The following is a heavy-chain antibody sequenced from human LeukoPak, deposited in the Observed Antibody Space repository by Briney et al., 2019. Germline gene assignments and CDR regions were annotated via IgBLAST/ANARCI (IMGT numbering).Heavy chain of an antibody. D-gene: IGHD2-2*02. CDR2: IWYDGSNK. V-gene: IGHV3-33*01. Sequence: GGSLRLSCAASGFTFRSHGMHWVRQAPGKGLEWVAFIWYDGSNKYYTDSVKGRFTISRDNSKNTLYLQMNSLRAEDTAVYYCASGVEMYCSSTSCYMEPFDYWGQGTLVTVSS. CDR3: ASGVEMYCSSTSCYMEPFDY. CDR1: GFTFRSHG. J-gene: IGHJ4*02.